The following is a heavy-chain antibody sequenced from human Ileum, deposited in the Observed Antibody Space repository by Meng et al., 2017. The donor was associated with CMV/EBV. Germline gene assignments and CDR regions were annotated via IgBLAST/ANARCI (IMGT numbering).Heavy chain of an antibody. CDR3: AKTPLPYSSYYYYGLDV. V-gene: IGHV3-43D*03. CDR2: ITWDGGST. Sequence: GESLKISCAASGFTFDDYAMHWVRQAPGKGLEWVSLITWDGGSTYYADSVKGRFTISRDNSKNSLYLQMNSLRPEDTAFYYCAKTPLPYSSYYYYGLDVWGQGNRVTVSS. D-gene: IGHD6-13*01. CDR1: GFTFDDYA. J-gene: IGHJ6*02.